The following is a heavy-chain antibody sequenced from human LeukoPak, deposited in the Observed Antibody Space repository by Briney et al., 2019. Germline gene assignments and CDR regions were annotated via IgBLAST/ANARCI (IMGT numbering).Heavy chain of an antibody. CDR1: GFIFGKYW. Sequence: PGGSLRLSCAASGFIFGKYWMSWVRQAPGKGLEWVANMKPDGSEQYYVESVKGRFTISRDNAKNSLYLQMNSLRAEDTAVYYCARDFDYWGQGTLVTVSS. CDR3: ARDFDY. CDR2: MKPDGSEQ. V-gene: IGHV3-7*01. J-gene: IGHJ4*02.